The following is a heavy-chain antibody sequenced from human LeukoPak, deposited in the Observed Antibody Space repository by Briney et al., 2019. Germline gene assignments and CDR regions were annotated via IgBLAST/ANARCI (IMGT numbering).Heavy chain of an antibody. D-gene: IGHD2-2*01. CDR1: GGSISSYY. CDR2: IYYSGST. J-gene: IGHJ6*03. Sequence: SSETLSLTCTVSGGSISSYYWSWIRQPPGKGLEWIGYIYYSGSTNYNPSLKSRVTISVDTSKNQFSLKLSSVTAADTAVYYCARGTPFGDYYYYYMDVWGKGTTVTVSS. CDR3: ARGTPFGDYYYYYMDV. V-gene: IGHV4-59*01.